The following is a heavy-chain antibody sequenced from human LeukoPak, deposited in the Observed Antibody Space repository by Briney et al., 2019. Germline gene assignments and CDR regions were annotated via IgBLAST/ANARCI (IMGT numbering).Heavy chain of an antibody. D-gene: IGHD2/OR15-2a*01. CDR3: ARDKAFSGLGNRDMDV. J-gene: IGHJ6*03. CDR2: IIPIFGTA. Sequence: SVKVSCKASGGTFSSYAISWVRQAPGQGLEWMGGIIPIFGTANYAQKFQGRVTITADESTSTAYMELSSLRSEDTAVYYCARDKAFSGLGNRDMDVWGKGTTVTVSS. CDR1: GGTFSSYA. V-gene: IGHV1-69*13.